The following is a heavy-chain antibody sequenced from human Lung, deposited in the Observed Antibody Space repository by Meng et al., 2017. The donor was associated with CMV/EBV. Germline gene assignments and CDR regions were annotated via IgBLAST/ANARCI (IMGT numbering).Heavy chain of an antibody. D-gene: IGHD3-10*01. V-gene: IGHV4-30-4*01. Sequence: SGVSIRSADYYWSWFRQPPGKGLEWVGYIFYNGSTSYNPSLKSRLSISMDTSKNQFSLKLRSLTAADTAIYYCVREILAPINYYFDSWGQGTLVTVSS. J-gene: IGHJ4*02. CDR3: VREILAPINYYFDS. CDR1: GVSIRSADYY. CDR2: IFYNGST.